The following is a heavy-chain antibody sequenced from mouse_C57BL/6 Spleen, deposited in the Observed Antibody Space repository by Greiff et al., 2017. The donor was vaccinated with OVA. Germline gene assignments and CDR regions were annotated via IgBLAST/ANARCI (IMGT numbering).Heavy chain of an antibody. CDR3: ARHEDRSDSSGYGYFDV. CDR2: FYPGSGSI. J-gene: IGHJ1*03. Sequence: QVHVKQSGAELVKPGASVKLSCKASGYTFTEYTIHWVKQRSGQGLEWIGWFYPGSGSIKYNEKFKDKATLTADKSSSTVYMELSRLTSEDSAVYFCARHEDRSDSSGYGYFDVWGTGTTVTVSS. V-gene: IGHV1-62-2*01. D-gene: IGHD3-2*02. CDR1: GYTFTEYT.